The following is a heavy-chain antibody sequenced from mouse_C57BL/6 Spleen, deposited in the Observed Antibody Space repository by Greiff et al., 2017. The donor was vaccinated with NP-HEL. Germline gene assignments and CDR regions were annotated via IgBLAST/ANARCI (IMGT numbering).Heavy chain of an antibody. J-gene: IGHJ4*01. CDR2: INPSSGYT. D-gene: IGHD2-10*02. CDR3: ARRRYGNGSAMDY. CDR1: GYTFTSYW. Sequence: QVQLQQSGAELAKPGASVKLSCKASGYTFTSYWMHWVKQRPGQGLEWIGYINPSSGYTKYNQKFKDKATLTADKSSSTAYRQLSSLTYEDSAVYYCARRRYGNGSAMDYWGQGTSVTVSS. V-gene: IGHV1-7*01.